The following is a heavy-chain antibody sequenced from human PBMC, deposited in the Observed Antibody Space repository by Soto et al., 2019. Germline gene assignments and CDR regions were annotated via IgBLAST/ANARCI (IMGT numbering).Heavy chain of an antibody. V-gene: IGHV3-23*01. CDR3: AKDSIAVIGTSTRGYYGMDV. CDR2: ISATSAST. J-gene: IGHJ6*02. Sequence: EVHLLESGGGLVQPGGSLRLSCAASGFTFSRSAMSWVRQAAGKGLEWVSGISATSASTFYADSVKGRFTISRDNSKNTLYLQLNSLRAADTAVYYCAKDSIAVIGTSTRGYYGMDVWGQGTTVTVSS. CDR1: GFTFSRSA. D-gene: IGHD6-19*01.